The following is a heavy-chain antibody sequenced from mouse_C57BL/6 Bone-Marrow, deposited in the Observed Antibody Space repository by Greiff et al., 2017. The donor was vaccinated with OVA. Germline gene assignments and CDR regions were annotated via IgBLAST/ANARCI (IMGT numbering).Heavy chain of an antibody. V-gene: IGHV1-26*01. CDR3: ASPYYYGNSYLYGYFDV. D-gene: IGHD1-1*01. J-gene: IGHJ1*03. CDR2: INPNNGGT. Sequence: VQLQQSGPELVKPGASVKISCKASGYTFTDYYMNWVKQSHGKSLEWIGDINPNNGGTSYNQKFKGKATLTVDKSSSTAYMELRSLTSEDSAVYYCASPYYYGNSYLYGYFDVWGTGTTVTVSS. CDR1: GYTFTDYY.